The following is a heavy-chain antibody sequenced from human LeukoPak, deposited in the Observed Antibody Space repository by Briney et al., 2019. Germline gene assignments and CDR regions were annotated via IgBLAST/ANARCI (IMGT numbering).Heavy chain of an antibody. J-gene: IGHJ3*02. D-gene: IGHD2-2*01. CDR3: ARLYCSSTSCYDAFDI. CDR2: INHSGST. Sequence: PSETLSLTCAVYGGSFSGYYWSWIRQPPGKGLEWIGEINHSGSTNYNPSLKSRVTISVDTSKNQFSLKLSSVTAADTAVYYCARLYCSSTSCYDAFDIWGQGTMVTVSS. CDR1: GGSFSGYY. V-gene: IGHV4-34*01.